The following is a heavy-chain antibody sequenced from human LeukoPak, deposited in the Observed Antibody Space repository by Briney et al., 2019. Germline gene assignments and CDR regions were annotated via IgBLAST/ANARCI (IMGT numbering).Heavy chain of an antibody. V-gene: IGHV4-59*01. CDR2: IYYSGST. J-gene: IGHJ4*02. D-gene: IGHD6-19*01. CDR1: GGSISSYY. Sequence: PSGTLSLTCTVSGGSISSYYWSWIRQPPGKGLEWIGYIYYSGSTNYNPSLKSRVTISVDTSKNQFSLKLSSVTAADTAVYYCARAEYSSGWLFDYWGQGTLVTVSS. CDR3: ARAEYSSGWLFDY.